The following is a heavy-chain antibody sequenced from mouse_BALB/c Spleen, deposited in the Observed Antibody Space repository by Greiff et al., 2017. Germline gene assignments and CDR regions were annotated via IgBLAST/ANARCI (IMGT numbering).Heavy chain of an antibody. CDR3: AGAYYGNAMDY. D-gene: IGHD2-10*01. Sequence: QVQLQQSGAELMKPGASVKISCKATGYTFSSYWIEWVKQRPGHGLEWIGEILPGSGSTNYNEKFKGKATFTADTSSNTAYMQLSSLTSEDSAVYYCAGAYYGNAMDYWGQGTSVTVPS. CDR2: ILPGSGST. V-gene: IGHV1-9*01. CDR1: GYTFSSYW. J-gene: IGHJ4*01.